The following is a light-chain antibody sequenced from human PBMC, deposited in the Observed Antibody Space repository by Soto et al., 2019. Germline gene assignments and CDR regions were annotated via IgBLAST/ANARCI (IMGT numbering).Light chain of an antibody. CDR2: GAS. Sequence: EIVMTQSPAILSVSPGERATLSCRASQTVASNLAWYQQKPGQAPRLLIHGASTRATGVSARFSGSGSGKECTLTISSLQSEDFAVYYCQQYHNWPPQYTFGQGTKLQIQ. V-gene: IGKV3-15*01. CDR3: QQYHNWPPQYT. J-gene: IGKJ2*01. CDR1: QTVASN.